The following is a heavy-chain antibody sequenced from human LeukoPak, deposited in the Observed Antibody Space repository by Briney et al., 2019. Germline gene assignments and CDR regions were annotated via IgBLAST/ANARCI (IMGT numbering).Heavy chain of an antibody. CDR1: GFTFDDYA. CDR3: AKGLGVNGYKDY. V-gene: IGHV3-9*01. CDR2: ISWNSGSI. D-gene: IGHD5-24*01. Sequence: GGSLRLSCAASGFTFDDYAMHWVRQAPGKGLEWVSGISWNSGSIGYADSVKGRFTISRDNAKNSLYLQMNSLRAEDTALYYCAKGLGVNGYKDYWGQGTLVTVSS. J-gene: IGHJ4*02.